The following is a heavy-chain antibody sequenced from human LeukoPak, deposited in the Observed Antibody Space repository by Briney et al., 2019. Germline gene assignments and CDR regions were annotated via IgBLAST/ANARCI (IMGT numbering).Heavy chain of an antibody. D-gene: IGHD3-10*01. CDR3: ASPNYYGSVSYFSDLDYYYRMDV. CDR2: ISAYNGNT. CDR1: GYTSTSYG. V-gene: IGHV1-18*01. J-gene: IGHJ6*02. Sequence: GASVTVSCKASGYTSTSYGISWVRQAHGQGIEWMGWISAYNGNTNYAQKLQGRVTMPTDTSTSTAYMELSSQRSADTAVYYRASPNYYGSVSYFSDLDYYYRMDVGGQGTTVTVS.